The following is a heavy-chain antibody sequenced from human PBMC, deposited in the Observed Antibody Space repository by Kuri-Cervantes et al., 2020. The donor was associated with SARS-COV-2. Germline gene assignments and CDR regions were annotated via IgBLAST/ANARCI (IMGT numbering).Heavy chain of an antibody. J-gene: IGHJ4*02. Sequence: GGSLRLSCAASGFTFSSYAMSWVRQAPGKGLEWVSVIYSGGSTYYADSVKGRFTISRDNSKNTLYLQMNSLRAEDTAVYYCASNLYYYGSGIDYWGQGTLVTVSS. CDR3: ASNLYYYGSGIDY. V-gene: IGHV3-66*01. CDR1: GFTFSSYA. D-gene: IGHD3-10*01. CDR2: IYSGGST.